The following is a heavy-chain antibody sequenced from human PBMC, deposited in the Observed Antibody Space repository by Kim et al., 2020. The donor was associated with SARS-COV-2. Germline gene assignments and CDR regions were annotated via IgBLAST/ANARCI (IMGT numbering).Heavy chain of an antibody. CDR3: ARGGYNPGRNGHFDY. V-gene: IGHV4-31*03. D-gene: IGHD5-18*01. J-gene: IGHJ4*01. CDR1: GDSINSGGHY. Sequence: SETLSLTCTVSGDSINSGGHYWTWIRQHPGKGLEWIGYIYYTGSTYYNPSLKSRVSISVDRSKNQFSLKLTSVSATDTAVYYCARGGYNPGRNGHFDYW. CDR2: IYYTGST.